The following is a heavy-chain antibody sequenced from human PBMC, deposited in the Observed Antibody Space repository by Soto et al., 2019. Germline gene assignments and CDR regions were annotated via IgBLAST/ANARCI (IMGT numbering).Heavy chain of an antibody. CDR2: INPNSGGT. V-gene: IGHV1-2*02. CDR1: GGTFSSYA. D-gene: IGHD6-13*01. Sequence: ASVKVSCKASGGTFSSYAISWVRQAPGQGLEWMGWINPNSGGTNYAQKFQGRVTMTRDTSISTAYMELSRLRSDDTAVYYCATKLAAAGNWFDPWGQGTLVTVSS. J-gene: IGHJ5*02. CDR3: ATKLAAAGNWFDP.